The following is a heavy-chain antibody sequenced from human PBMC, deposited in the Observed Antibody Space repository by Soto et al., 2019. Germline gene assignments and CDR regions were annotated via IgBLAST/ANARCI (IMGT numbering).Heavy chain of an antibody. CDR3: ARDGTAITLWGFDY. CDR2: ISAYNGNT. CDR1: SYTFTSYG. D-gene: IGHD3-10*02. Sequence: ASVKVSCKASSYTFTSYGISWVRQAPGQGLEWMGWISAYNGNTNYAQKLQGRVTMTTDTSTSTAYMELRSLRSDDTAVYYCARDGTAITLWGFDYWGQGTLVTVSS. V-gene: IGHV1-18*04. J-gene: IGHJ4*02.